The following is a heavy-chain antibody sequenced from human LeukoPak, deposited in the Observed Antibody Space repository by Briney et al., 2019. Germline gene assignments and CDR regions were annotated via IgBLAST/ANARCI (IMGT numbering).Heavy chain of an antibody. CDR3: AKSPSVPVTTAYYFDY. CDR1: GFTFNNYA. D-gene: IGHD4-17*01. Sequence: GGSLRLSCVASGFTFNNYAMSWVRQAPGKGLEWVSAISGSGGSTYYADSVKGRFTISRDNSKNTLYLQMNSLRAEDTAVYYCAKSPSVPVTTAYYFDYWGQGTLVTVSS. CDR2: ISGSGGST. J-gene: IGHJ4*02. V-gene: IGHV3-23*01.